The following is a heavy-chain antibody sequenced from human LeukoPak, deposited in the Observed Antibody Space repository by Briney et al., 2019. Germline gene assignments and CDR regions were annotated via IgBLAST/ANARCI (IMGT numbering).Heavy chain of an antibody. V-gene: IGHV3-30*18. D-gene: IGHD3-22*01. CDR2: ISYDGSNK. CDR1: GFTFSSYG. Sequence: QTGGSLRLSCAASGFTFSSYGMHWVRQAPGKGLEWVAVISYDGSNKYYADSVKGRFTISRDNSKNTLYLQMNSLRAEDTAVYYCAKDHSSGYSLDYWGQGTLVTVYS. CDR3: AKDHSSGYSLDY. J-gene: IGHJ4*02.